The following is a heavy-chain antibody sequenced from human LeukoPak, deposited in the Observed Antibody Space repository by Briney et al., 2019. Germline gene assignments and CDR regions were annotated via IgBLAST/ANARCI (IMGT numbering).Heavy chain of an antibody. CDR2: INHSGST. CDR3: ARFTQKTIFGVVIPHNFDY. J-gene: IGHJ4*02. Sequence: SETLSLTCAVYGGSFSGYYWSWIRQPPGKGLEWIGEINHSGSTNSNPSLKSRVTMSVDTSKNQFSLKLSSVTAADTAVYYCARFTQKTIFGVVIPHNFDYWGQGTLVTVSS. CDR1: GGSFSGYY. D-gene: IGHD3-3*01. V-gene: IGHV4-34*01.